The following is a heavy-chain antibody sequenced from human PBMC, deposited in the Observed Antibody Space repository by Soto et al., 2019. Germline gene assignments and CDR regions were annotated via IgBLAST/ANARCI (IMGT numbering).Heavy chain of an antibody. CDR1: GFTFDDYG. D-gene: IGHD6-13*01. J-gene: IGHJ4*01. CDR3: ARDKAAADLGY. Sequence: EVQLVESGGGVVRPGGSLRLSCAASGFTFDDYGMSWVRQAPGKGLEWVSGIIWNGGRTGYADSVKGRFTISRDNAKNPQYLQMNSLRAEDTALYYCARDKAAADLGYWGHGPLVTVSS. V-gene: IGHV3-20*04. CDR2: IIWNGGRT.